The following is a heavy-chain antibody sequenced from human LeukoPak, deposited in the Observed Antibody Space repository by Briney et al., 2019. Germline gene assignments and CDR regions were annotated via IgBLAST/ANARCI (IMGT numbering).Heavy chain of an antibody. CDR1: GFTFSDHY. Sequence: GGSLRLSCAASGFTFSDHYLDWVRQAPGKGLEWVGRSRSKTNRYTTQYAASVEGRFTISRDDSKNSLYLQMNSLKTEDTAVYYCTSKEYSSSSFAFDIWGQGTMVTVSS. CDR3: TSKEYSSSSFAFDI. D-gene: IGHD6-6*01. CDR2: SRSKTNRYTT. V-gene: IGHV3-72*01. J-gene: IGHJ3*02.